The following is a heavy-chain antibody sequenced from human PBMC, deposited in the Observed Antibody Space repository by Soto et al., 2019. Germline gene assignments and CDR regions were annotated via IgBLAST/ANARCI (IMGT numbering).Heavy chain of an antibody. V-gene: IGHV1-46*01. CDR2: INPSGGST. J-gene: IGHJ4*02. Sequence: GASVKVSCKASGYTFTSYYMHWVRQAPGQGLEWMGIINPSGGSTSYAQKFQGRVTMTRDTSTSTVYMELSSLRSEDTAVYYCARDLSDLDYYDSSGYYLWYWGQGTLVTVSS. CDR1: GYTFTSYY. D-gene: IGHD3-22*01. CDR3: ARDLSDLDYYDSSGYYLWY.